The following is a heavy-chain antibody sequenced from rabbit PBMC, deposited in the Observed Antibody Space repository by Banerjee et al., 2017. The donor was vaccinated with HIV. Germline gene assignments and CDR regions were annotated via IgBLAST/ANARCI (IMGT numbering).Heavy chain of an antibody. CDR1: GFSFSSSYW. CDR3: ARDGYLGSEYVNL. V-gene: IGHV1S45*01. CDR2: IYAGSGGVR. D-gene: IGHD7-1*01. Sequence: QEHLEESGGDLVKPGASLTLTCTASGFSFSSSYWLYWVRQAPGKGLEWIACIYAGSGGVRYYANWAKGRFTISKASSTTVTLQMTSLTAADTATYFCARDGYLGSEYVNLWGQGTLVTVS. J-gene: IGHJ4*01.